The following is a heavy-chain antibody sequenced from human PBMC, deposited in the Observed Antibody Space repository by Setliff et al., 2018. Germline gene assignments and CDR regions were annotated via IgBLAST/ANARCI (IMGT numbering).Heavy chain of an antibody. CDR2: LHTSESS. D-gene: IGHD3-16*02. CDR1: GGSISSGSYY. CDR3: RLWSHSYHNDY. J-gene: IGHJ4*02. V-gene: IGHV4-61*02. Sequence: SETLSLTCAVSGGSISSGSYYWSWIRQPAGKGLEWVGRLHTSESSNYNPSLNSRVTISLDTSKNQFSLKLTSVTAADTAVYYCRLWSHSYHNDYWGQGTLVTVSS.